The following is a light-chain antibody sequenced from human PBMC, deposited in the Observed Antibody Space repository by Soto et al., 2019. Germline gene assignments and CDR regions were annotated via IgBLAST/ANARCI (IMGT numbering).Light chain of an antibody. CDR2: GAS. CDR1: QSVNTNS. V-gene: IGKV3D-20*02. Sequence: NVLTQSPGTLSLSPGARAPLSCRARQSVNTNSLVWSQQSPGQAPRLVIYGASSRATGIPDRFSVSGSGKDFALTISGLAPDDFAVYYCQHRSNWPPGFGQGTRLEIK. CDR3: QHRSNWPPG. J-gene: IGKJ5*01.